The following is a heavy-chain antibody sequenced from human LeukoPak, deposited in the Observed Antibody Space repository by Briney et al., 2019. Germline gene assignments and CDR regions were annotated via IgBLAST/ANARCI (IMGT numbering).Heavy chain of an antibody. CDR1: GGSISSYN. J-gene: IGHJ6*03. D-gene: IGHD2-2*01. CDR3: ARADQLPPYYYYYMDV. V-gene: IGHV4-4*07. Sequence: SETLSLTCTVSGGSISSYNWNWIRQPARKGLEWIGRIYSSGSTNYNSSLKSRVTMSVDTSKNQFSLKLSSVSAADTAVYYCARADQLPPYYYYYMDVWGKGTKVTVSS. CDR2: IYSSGST.